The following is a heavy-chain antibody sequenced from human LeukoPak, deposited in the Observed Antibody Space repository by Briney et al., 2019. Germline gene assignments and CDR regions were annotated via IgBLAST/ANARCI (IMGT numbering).Heavy chain of an antibody. D-gene: IGHD3-3*01. Sequence: SETLSLTCAVSGYSISSGYYWGWIRQPPGKGLEWIGSIYHSGSTYYNPSLKSRVTISVDTSKNQFSLKLSSVTAADTAVYYCARNLEITIFGVVIPDYFDYWGQGTLVTVSS. V-gene: IGHV4-38-2*01. CDR1: GYSISSGYY. CDR2: IYHSGST. CDR3: ARNLEITIFGVVIPDYFDY. J-gene: IGHJ4*02.